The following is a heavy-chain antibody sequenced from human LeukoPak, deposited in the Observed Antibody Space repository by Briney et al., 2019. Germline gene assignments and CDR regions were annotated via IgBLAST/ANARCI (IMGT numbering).Heavy chain of an antibody. J-gene: IGHJ4*02. V-gene: IGHV3-23*01. CDR2: ITDSGGGT. D-gene: IGHD3-10*01. CDR3: AKRGAGYYFDY. CDR1: GFTFSSYA. Sequence: GGSLRLSCAASGFTFSSYAMSWVRQAPGKGLEWVSSITDSGGGTFYADSVKGRFTISRDNSKNTLFLQLNSLRAEDTAVCYCAKRGAGYYFDYWGQGTLVTVSS.